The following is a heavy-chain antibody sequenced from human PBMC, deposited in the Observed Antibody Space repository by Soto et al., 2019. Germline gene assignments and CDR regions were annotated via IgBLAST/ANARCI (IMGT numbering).Heavy chain of an antibody. CDR3: ARQGDYYGSGTSNYWYFHL. V-gene: IGHV4-39*01. J-gene: IGHJ2*01. Sequence: QLQLQESGPGLVKPSETLSLTCTVSGGSISSSSYYWGWIRQPPGKGLEWIGSIYYSGSTYYNPSLKSRVTISVDTSKNQLSLKLSSVTAAVTAVYYCARQGDYYGSGTSNYWYFHLWGRGTLVTVSS. CDR2: IYYSGST. CDR1: GGSISSSSYY. D-gene: IGHD3-10*01.